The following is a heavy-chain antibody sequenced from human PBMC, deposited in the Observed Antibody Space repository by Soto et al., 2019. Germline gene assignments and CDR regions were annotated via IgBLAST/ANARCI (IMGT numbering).Heavy chain of an antibody. V-gene: IGHV3-30-3*01. J-gene: IGHJ4*02. Sequence: QVQLVESGGGVVQPGRSLRLSCAASGFTFTAYAMHWDRQAPGKGLEWVAVISYDGNNKHYADSVKGRLTISRDNSKNTLYLQMSSLRAEDTAVYYCAKDRYFDSYDFDYWGQGTLVTVSS. CDR3: AKDRYFDSYDFDY. CDR1: GFTFTAYA. D-gene: IGHD3-9*01. CDR2: ISYDGNNK.